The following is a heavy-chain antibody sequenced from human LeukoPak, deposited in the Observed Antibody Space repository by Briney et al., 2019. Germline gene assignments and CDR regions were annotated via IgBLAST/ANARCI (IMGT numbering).Heavy chain of an antibody. CDR2: ISGSGGST. Sequence: GGSLRLSCAASGFTFSCYAMSWVRQAPGKGLEWVSAISGSGGSTYYADSVKGRFTISRDNSKNTLYLQMNSLRAEDTAVYYCATFDVVVVAATHSSNFDYWGQGTLVTVSS. CDR1: GFTFSCYA. D-gene: IGHD2-15*01. J-gene: IGHJ4*02. CDR3: ATFDVVVVAATHSSNFDY. V-gene: IGHV3-23*01.